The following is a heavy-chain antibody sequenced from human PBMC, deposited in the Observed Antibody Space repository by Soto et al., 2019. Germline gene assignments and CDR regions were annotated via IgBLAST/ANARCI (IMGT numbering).Heavy chain of an antibody. CDR1: GGSFKNYA. CDR2: IIPIFGPA. V-gene: IGHV1-69*01. CDR3: ARDRGRLQPRNYFDY. Sequence: QVQLVQSGAEVKKPGSSVKVSCMASGGSFKNYAITWVRQAPGQGLEWVGGIIPIFGPANYAQGFQGRLTITADESRSSAYMELSRQRTEGTAVYYCARDRGRLQPRNYFDYWGQGTLVTVSS. D-gene: IGHD1-1*01. J-gene: IGHJ4*02.